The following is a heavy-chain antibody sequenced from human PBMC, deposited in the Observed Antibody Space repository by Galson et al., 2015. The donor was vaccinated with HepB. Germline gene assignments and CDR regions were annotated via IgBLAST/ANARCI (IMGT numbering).Heavy chain of an antibody. CDR3: ARGKEYYDILTGYYKNSYYYGMDV. CDR2: ISSSSSTI. J-gene: IGHJ6*02. CDR1: GFTFSSYS. Sequence: SLRLSCAASGFTFSSYSMNWVRQAPGKGLEWVSYISSSSSTIYYADSVKGRFTISRDNAKNSLYLQMNSLRAEDTAVYYCARGKEYYDILTGYYKNSYYYGMDVWGQGTTVTVSS. D-gene: IGHD3-9*01. V-gene: IGHV3-48*01.